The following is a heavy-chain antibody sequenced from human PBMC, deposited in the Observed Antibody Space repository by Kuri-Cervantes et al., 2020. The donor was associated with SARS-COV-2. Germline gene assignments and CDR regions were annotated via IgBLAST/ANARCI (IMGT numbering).Heavy chain of an antibody. CDR1: GFTVSSNY. D-gene: IGHD6-13*01. Sequence: GESLKISCAASGFTVSSNYMSWVRQAPGKGLEWVSVIYSGGSTYYADSVKGRFTISRDNSKNTLYLQMNSLRSEDTAVYYCARELVESSSWPTYYYYYGMDVWGKGTTVTVSS. CDR2: IYSGGST. J-gene: IGHJ6*04. V-gene: IGHV3-53*05. CDR3: ARELVESSSWPTYYYYYGMDV.